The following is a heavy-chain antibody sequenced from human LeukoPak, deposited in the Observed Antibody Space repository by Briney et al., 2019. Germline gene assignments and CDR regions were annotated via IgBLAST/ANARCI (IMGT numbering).Heavy chain of an antibody. Sequence: GGSLRLSCAASGFTFSSYSMNRVRQAPGKGLEWVSYISSSSSTIYYADSVKGRFTISRDNAKNSLYLQMNSLRAEDTAVYYCARDPELDPRAFGIWGQGTMVTVSS. D-gene: IGHD1-1*01. CDR2: ISSSSSTI. J-gene: IGHJ3*02. CDR3: ARDPELDPRAFGI. V-gene: IGHV3-48*04. CDR1: GFTFSSYS.